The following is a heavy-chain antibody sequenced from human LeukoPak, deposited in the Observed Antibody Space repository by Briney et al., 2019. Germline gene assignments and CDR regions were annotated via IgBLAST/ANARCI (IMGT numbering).Heavy chain of an antibody. V-gene: IGHV4-34*01. Sequence: SETLSLTCAVYGGSFSGCYWSWSRQAPGEGLEWIGEITHSGSTNNNPSLKSRVTIPVDTSNNQFSLKLSSLTAADTAVYYCARGPRIPYAFDIWGQGTRVTVSS. CDR1: GGSFSGCY. J-gene: IGHJ3*02. CDR3: ARGPRIPYAFDI. CDR2: ITHSGST.